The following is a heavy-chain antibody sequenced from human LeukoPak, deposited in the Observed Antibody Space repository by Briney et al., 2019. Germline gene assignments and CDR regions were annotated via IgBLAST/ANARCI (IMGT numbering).Heavy chain of an antibody. V-gene: IGHV3-74*01. D-gene: IGHD6-6*01. CDR2: ISPTGSTT. CDR1: GFSLSGHW. Sequence: PGGSLRLSCTASGFSLSGHWMHWARQLPGKGLVWVSRISPTGSTTSYADSVKGRFTVYRDNTKNTLYLQVNNLRAEDTAVYYCARGPNSNWSGLDFWGQGTLLTVSS. J-gene: IGHJ4*02. CDR3: ARGPNSNWSGLDF.